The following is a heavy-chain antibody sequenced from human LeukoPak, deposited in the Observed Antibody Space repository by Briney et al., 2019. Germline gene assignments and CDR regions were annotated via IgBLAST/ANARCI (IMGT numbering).Heavy chain of an antibody. Sequence: GGSLRLSCAASGFTFSSYAMIWVRQAPGKGLEWVSAISGSGGSTHYADSVKGRFTISRDDSKNTLYLQMNSLRAEDTAVYYCAKGYSSGWYFFDNWGQGILVTVSS. CDR1: GFTFSSYA. CDR3: AKGYSSGWYFFDN. D-gene: IGHD6-19*01. J-gene: IGHJ4*02. CDR2: ISGSGGST. V-gene: IGHV3-23*01.